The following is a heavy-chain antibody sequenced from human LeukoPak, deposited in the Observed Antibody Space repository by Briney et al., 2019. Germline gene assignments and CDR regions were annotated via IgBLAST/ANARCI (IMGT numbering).Heavy chain of an antibody. V-gene: IGHV3-23*01. Sequence: GGSLRLSCAASGFTFSGYAMSWVRQAPGKGLEWVSGISGSGGSAYYADSVKGRFTVSRDNSENTLYLQMNSLRAEDTAVYYCAKLSMVRGVTYFDYWGQGTLVTVSS. CDR3: AKLSMVRGVTYFDY. J-gene: IGHJ4*02. CDR2: ISGSGGSA. CDR1: GFTFSGYA. D-gene: IGHD3-10*01.